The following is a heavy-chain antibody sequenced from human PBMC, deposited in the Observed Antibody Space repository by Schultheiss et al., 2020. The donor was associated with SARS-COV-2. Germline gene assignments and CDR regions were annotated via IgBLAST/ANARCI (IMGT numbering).Heavy chain of an antibody. D-gene: IGHD2-2*01. V-gene: IGHV3-7*03. CDR2: IKQDGSEK. CDR3: AKDRKGYCSSSSCYAHCFDY. Sequence: GGSLRLSCAASGFTFSSYAMHWVRQAPGKGLEWVANIKQDGSEKYYVDSVKGRFTISRDNSKNSLYLQMNSLRAEDTAVYYCAKDRKGYCSSSSCYAHCFDYWGQGTLVTVSS. J-gene: IGHJ4*02. CDR1: GFTFSSYA.